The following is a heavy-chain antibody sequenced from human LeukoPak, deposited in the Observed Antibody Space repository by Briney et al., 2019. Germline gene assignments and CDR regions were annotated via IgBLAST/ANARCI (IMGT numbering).Heavy chain of an antibody. Sequence: GGSLTLSCARCGFTFRSYSIRWVLQAPGKGLEWVSAVSGSGGSAFYADSVKGRFTISRDNSKNTLYLQMNSLRAEDTAVYYCAKSSYWSRSRCYAHGGHWGQGTLVSVSS. V-gene: IGHV3-23*01. CDR2: VSGSGGSA. CDR3: AKSSYWSRSRCYAHGGH. CDR1: GFTFRSYS. J-gene: IGHJ4*02. D-gene: IGHD2-2*01.